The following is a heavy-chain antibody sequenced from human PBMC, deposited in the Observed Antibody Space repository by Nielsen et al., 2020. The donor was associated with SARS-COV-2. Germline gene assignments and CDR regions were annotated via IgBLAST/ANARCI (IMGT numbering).Heavy chain of an antibody. CDR3: ARRPAWFDP. V-gene: IGHV4-59*04. CDR2: IYYSGST. Sequence: ESLKISCTVSGGSISSYYWSWIRQPPGKGLEWIGYIYYSGSTYYNPSLKSRVTISVDTSKNHFSLKLSSVTAADTAVYYCARRPAWFDPWGQGTLVTVSS. J-gene: IGHJ5*02. CDR1: GGSISSYY.